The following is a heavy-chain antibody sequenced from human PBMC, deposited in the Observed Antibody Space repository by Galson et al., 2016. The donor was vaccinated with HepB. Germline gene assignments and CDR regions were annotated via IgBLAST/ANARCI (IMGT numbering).Heavy chain of an antibody. J-gene: IGHJ6*02. CDR2: IYYSGNT. CDR3: ARHRDGGNSYGTDV. Sequence: SETLSLTCTVSGGSISSSSYYWGWIRQPPGKGLEWIGSIYYSGNTYYNPSLKSRVTISGDTSKNQFSLKLSSVTAADTAVYYCARHRDGGNSYGTDVWGQGTTVTVSS. V-gene: IGHV4-39*01. D-gene: IGHD4-23*01. CDR1: GGSISSSSYY.